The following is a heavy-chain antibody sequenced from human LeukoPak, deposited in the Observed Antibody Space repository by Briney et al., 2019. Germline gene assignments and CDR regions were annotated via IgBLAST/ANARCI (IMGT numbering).Heavy chain of an antibody. Sequence: SETLSLTFAVSGGSISSYFWNWIRQPPGKGLEWIGYIYNSGRTNYNPSLKSRVTITVDTSKNQVSLKVNSVTAADTAVYYCARGGDSDWFDPWGQGTLVTVSS. CDR2: IYNSGRT. CDR3: ARGGDSDWFDP. J-gene: IGHJ5*02. V-gene: IGHV4-59*01. CDR1: GGSISSYF. D-gene: IGHD7-27*01.